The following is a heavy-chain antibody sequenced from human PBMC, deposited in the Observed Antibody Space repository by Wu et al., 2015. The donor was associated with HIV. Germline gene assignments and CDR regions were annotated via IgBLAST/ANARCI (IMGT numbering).Heavy chain of an antibody. V-gene: IGHV1-69*13. Sequence: QVQLVQSGAEVKKPGSSVKVSCKASGGTFSSYAISWVRQAPGQGLEWMGGIIPIFGTANYAQKFQGRVTITADESTSTAYMELSSLRSEDTAVYYCARDPGITSGSGSLLCMSFDIWGQGTMVTVSS. CDR1: GGTFSSYA. J-gene: IGHJ3*02. D-gene: IGHD3-10*01. CDR3: ARDPGITSGSGSLLCMSFDI. CDR2: IIPIFGTA.